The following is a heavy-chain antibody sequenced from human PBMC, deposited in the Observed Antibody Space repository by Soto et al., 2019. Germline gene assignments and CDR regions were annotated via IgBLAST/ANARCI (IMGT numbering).Heavy chain of an antibody. CDR2: IIPIFNST. J-gene: IGHJ4*02. CDR1: GSRFSNYV. V-gene: IGHV1-69*06. D-gene: IGHD2-2*02. CDR3: AREGRGKKAGYNGLVSLGY. Sequence: QVQLVQSGAEVKTPGSSLKVSCKVSGSRFSNYVISWVRQAPGHGLEWLGRIIPIFNSTKYAQNFQGRVTITAENSTSTASLELSSMRSDDTAVYYCAREGRGKKAGYNGLVSLGYWGQGTLVTVSS.